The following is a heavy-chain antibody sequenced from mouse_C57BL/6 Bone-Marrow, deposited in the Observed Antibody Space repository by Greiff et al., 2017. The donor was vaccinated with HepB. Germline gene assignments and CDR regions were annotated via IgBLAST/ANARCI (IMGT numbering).Heavy chain of an antibody. J-gene: IGHJ3*01. Sequence: QVQLKESGAELVKPGASVKLSCKASGYTFTSYWMQWVKQRPGQGLEWIGEIDPSDSYTNYNQKFKGKATLTVDTSSSTAYMQLSSLTSEDSAVYYCARWGVGGFAYWGQGTLVTVSA. CDR3: ARWGVGGFAY. CDR1: GYTFTSYW. CDR2: IDPSDSYT. V-gene: IGHV1-50*01.